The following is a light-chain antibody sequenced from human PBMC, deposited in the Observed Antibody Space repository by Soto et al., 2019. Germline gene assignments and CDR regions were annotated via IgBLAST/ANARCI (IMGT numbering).Light chain of an antibody. CDR3: QQRNNLPPT. V-gene: IGKV3-11*01. J-gene: IGKJ4*01. CDR2: DTS. CDR1: QGIGDT. Sequence: VMRPCPATLYVSPEEGATLSCRASQGIGDTLAWYQHKPGQTPRLLIYDTSTMATGVPTRFSGSRSGAEFTLTISSLEPEDFAVYYCQQRNNLPPTFGGGTKVDIK.